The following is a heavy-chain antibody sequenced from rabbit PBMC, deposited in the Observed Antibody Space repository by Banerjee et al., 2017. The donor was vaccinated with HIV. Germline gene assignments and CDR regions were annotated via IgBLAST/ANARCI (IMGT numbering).Heavy chain of an antibody. Sequence: LVESGGGLVKPGASLTLTCKTSGFDFSHTNVMCWVRQAPGKGLEWIACINSVSGDSVYATWAKGRFTISKASWTTVTLQMTSLTAADRAAYFCARDLVGVIGWNFYLWGPGTLVTV. J-gene: IGHJ4*01. CDR3: ARDLVGVIGWNFYL. CDR2: INSVSGDS. V-gene: IGHV1S40*01. D-gene: IGHD1-1*01. CDR1: GFDFSHTNV.